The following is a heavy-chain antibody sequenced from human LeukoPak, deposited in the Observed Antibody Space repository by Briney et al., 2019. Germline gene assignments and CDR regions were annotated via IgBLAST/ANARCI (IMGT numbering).Heavy chain of an antibody. J-gene: IGHJ4*02. CDR1: GFTVSSNY. CDR3: ARVKYYYDSRGYSFDY. CDR2: IYGGGST. D-gene: IGHD3-22*01. Sequence: GGSLRLSCAASGFTVSSNYMSWVRQAPGKGLEWASVIYGGGSTYYADSVKGRFTMSRDTSKNTLSLQMNSLRAEDTAVYYCARVKYYYDSRGYSFDYWGQGTLVTVSS. V-gene: IGHV3-53*01.